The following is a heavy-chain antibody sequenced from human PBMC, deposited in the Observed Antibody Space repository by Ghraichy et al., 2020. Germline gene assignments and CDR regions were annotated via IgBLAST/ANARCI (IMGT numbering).Heavy chain of an antibody. CDR1: GFTFSNAW. CDR2: IKSKTDGGTT. Sequence: GGSLRLSCAASGFTFSNAWMSWVRQAPGKGLEWVGRIKSKTDGGTTDYAAPVKGRFTISRDDSKNTLYLQMNSLKTEDTAVYYCTTGGNLGGYSNNFDYWGQGTLVTVSS. CDR3: TTGGNLGGYSNNFDY. V-gene: IGHV3-15*01. D-gene: IGHD6-13*01. J-gene: IGHJ4*02.